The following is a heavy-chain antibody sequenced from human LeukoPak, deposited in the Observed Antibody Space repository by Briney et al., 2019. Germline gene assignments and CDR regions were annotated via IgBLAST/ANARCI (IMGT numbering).Heavy chain of an antibody. J-gene: IGHJ4*02. CDR2: ISYDGSNK. Sequence: QSGGSLRLSCAASGFTFSSYAMHWVRQAPGKGLEWVAVISYDGSNKYYADSVKGRFTISRDNSKNTLYLQMNSLRAEDTAVYYCARDEVGQPFDYWGQGTLVTVSS. CDR1: GFTFSSYA. CDR3: ARDEVGQPFDY. D-gene: IGHD1-26*01. V-gene: IGHV3-30-3*01.